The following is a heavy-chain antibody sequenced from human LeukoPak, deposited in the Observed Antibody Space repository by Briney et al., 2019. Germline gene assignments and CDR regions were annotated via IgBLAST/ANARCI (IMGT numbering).Heavy chain of an antibody. CDR3: VRVTGSYFDY. V-gene: IGHV3-48*01. Sequence: GGSLRLSCAGSGFPLSSYSINWVRQAPGKGLEWVSYISSSGSAIYYVDSVKGRFTVSRDNAKNSLFLQMNSPRAEDTAVYYCVRVTGSYFDYWGQGALVTVSS. J-gene: IGHJ4*02. CDR1: GFPLSSYS. CDR2: ISSSGSAI. D-gene: IGHD2-15*01.